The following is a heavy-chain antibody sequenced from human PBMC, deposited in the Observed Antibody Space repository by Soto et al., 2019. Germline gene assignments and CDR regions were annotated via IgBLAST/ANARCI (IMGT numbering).Heavy chain of an antibody. J-gene: IGHJ5*02. Sequence: SETLSLTCTVFGGSVSSGAYYWTWIRQAPGKGLEWIGYISFTGDTTYNPSLRSRVAIAVDTSKNQFSLKLRSATAADTAVYYCARHATGYYDFWSGYSGWFDPWGQGTLVTVSS. CDR1: GGSVSSGAYY. CDR3: ARHATGYYDFWSGYSGWFDP. V-gene: IGHV4-61*08. CDR2: ISFTGDT. D-gene: IGHD3-3*01.